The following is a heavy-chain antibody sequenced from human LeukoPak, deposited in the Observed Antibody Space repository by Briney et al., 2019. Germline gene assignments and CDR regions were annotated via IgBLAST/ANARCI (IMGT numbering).Heavy chain of an antibody. J-gene: IGHJ4*02. CDR1: GGSISSYY. D-gene: IGHD6-13*01. CDR2: IYYSGST. Sequence: SETLSLTCTVSGGSISSYYWSWVRQPPGKGLEWIGYIYYSGSTNYNPSLKSRVTISVDTSKDQFSLKLSSVTAADTAVYYCAGVHRIAAAGTGVDYWGRGTLVTVSS. CDR3: AGVHRIAAAGTGVDY. V-gene: IGHV4-59*01.